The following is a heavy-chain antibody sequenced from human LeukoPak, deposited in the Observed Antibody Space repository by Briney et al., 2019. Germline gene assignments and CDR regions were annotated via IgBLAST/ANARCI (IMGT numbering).Heavy chain of an antibody. J-gene: IGHJ6*04. CDR3: AELGITMIGGV. CDR1: GFTVSSNY. Sequence: PGGSLRLSCAASGFTVSSNYMNWVRQAPGKGLEWVSVIYSGGSTYYADSVKGRFTISRDNSKNTLFLQMNSLRAEDTAVYYCAELGITMIGGVWGKGTTVTISS. CDR2: IYSGGST. D-gene: IGHD3-10*02. V-gene: IGHV3-66*01.